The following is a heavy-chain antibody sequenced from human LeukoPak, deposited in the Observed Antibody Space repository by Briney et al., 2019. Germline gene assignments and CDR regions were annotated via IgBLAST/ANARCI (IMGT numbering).Heavy chain of an antibody. V-gene: IGHV4-39*01. J-gene: IGHJ4*02. Sequence: SETLSLTCTVSGGSISSSSYYWGWLRQPPGKGLEWIGSIYYSGSTYYNPSLKSLVTISVDTSKNQFSLKLSSVTAADTAVYYCARVPLTMVRGVIMKSFDYWGQGTLVTVSS. CDR3: ARVPLTMVRGVIMKSFDY. CDR2: IYYSGST. CDR1: GGSISSSSYY. D-gene: IGHD3-10*01.